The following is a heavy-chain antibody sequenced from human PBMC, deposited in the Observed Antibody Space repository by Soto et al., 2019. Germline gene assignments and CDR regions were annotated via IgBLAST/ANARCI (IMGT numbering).Heavy chain of an antibody. CDR3: ATLPPRIDVRLLPLPT. J-gene: IGHJ4*02. Sequence: QVQLQQSGPRLVKPSGTLSLTCYVSGGSISSTNWWTWVRQPPGKGLEWIGEIYHTGNTNHNPSVRSRLPISVGESNNAFSLTLRAVTAADPAVYYCATLPPRIDVRLLPLPTWGQGILVTVSS. D-gene: IGHD1-26*01. CDR1: GGSISSTNW. CDR2: IYHTGNT. V-gene: IGHV4-4*02.